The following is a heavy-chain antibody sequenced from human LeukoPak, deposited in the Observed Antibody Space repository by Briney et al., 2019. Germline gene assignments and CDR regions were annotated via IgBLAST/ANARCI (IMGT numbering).Heavy chain of an antibody. CDR2: IWYEGSNK. V-gene: IGHV3-33*01. CDR1: GFTFSSYG. D-gene: IGHD3-10*01. Sequence: GGSLRLSCAASGFTFSSYGMHWVRQAPGKGVEWVGVIWYEGSNKYYADSGKGRFTISRDNCKNTLYLQMDSLRAEDTAVYYCARDPTYYYGSGTRNYGMDVWGKGTTVTVSS. CDR3: ARDPTYYYGSGTRNYGMDV. J-gene: IGHJ6*04.